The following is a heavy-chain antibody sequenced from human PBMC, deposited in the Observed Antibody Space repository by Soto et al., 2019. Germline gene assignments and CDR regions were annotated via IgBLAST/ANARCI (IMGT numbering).Heavy chain of an antibody. CDR2: ISYDGSNK. D-gene: IGHD2-2*01. V-gene: IGHV3-30*18. CDR3: AKDRTPLGMFDY. CDR1: GFTFSSYG. J-gene: IGHJ4*02. Sequence: VQLVESGGGVVQPGRSLRLSCAASGFTFSSYGMHWVRQAPGKGLEWVAVISYDGSNKYYADSVKGRFTISRDNSKNTLYLQMNSLRAEDTAVYYCAKDRTPLGMFDYWGQGTLVTVSS.